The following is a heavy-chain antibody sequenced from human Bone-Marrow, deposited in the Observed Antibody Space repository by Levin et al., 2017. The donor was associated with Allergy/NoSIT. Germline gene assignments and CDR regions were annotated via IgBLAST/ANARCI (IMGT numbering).Heavy chain of an antibody. CDR2: IYDSGNT. V-gene: IGHV4-30-2*01. CDR3: ARGTTVTPGGTDSFDI. J-gene: IGHJ3*02. CDR1: GGSISSGGYS. Sequence: SCAVSGGSISSGGYSLSWIRQPPGKGLEWIGYIYDSGNTYYNPSLKSRVTILVDMSKKRFSLRLTSVTAADTAVYYCARGTTVTPGGTDSFDIWGQGTFVTVS. D-gene: IGHD4-17*01.